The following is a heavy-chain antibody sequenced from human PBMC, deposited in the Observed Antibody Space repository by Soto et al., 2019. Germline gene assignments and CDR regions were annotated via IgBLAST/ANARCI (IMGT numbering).Heavy chain of an antibody. V-gene: IGHV3-33*01. CDR2: IWYDGSNK. D-gene: IGHD6-19*01. CDR3: ARSSKCLVQWFDP. CDR1: GFTFNSYG. J-gene: IGHJ5*02. Sequence: QVQLVESGGGVVQPGRSLRLSCAASGFTFNSYGMHWVRQAPGKGLEWVAVIWYDGSNKYYADSVKGRFTISRDNSKNTLYLQMNSLRAEDTAVYYCARSSKCLVQWFDPWGQGTLVTVSS.